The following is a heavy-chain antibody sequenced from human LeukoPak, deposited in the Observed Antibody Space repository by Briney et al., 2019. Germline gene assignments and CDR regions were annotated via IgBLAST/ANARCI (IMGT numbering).Heavy chain of an antibody. CDR1: GGSISGYY. Sequence: PSETLPLTCTVSGGSISGYYWSWIRQPPGKGLEWIGYIYYSGSTNYNPSLKSRVTISVDTSKNQFSLKLSSVTAADTAVYYCARDRSSSWSFDYWGQGTLVTVSS. D-gene: IGHD6-13*01. CDR3: ARDRSSSWSFDY. V-gene: IGHV4-59*01. CDR2: IYYSGST. J-gene: IGHJ4*02.